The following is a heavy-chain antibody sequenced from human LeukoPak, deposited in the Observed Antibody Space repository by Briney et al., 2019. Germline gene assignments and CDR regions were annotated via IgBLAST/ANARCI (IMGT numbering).Heavy chain of an antibody. CDR1: GFTSSSYW. V-gene: IGHV3-74*01. Sequence: PGGSLRLSCAASGFTSSSYWMHWVRQAPGKGLVWVSRIKSDGSTNYADSVKGRFTISRDNAKNTVSLQMNSLRAEDTGVYYCARAPSEIGGYYPEYFRHWGQGTLVTVSS. J-gene: IGHJ1*01. CDR3: ARAPSEIGGYYPEYFRH. D-gene: IGHD3-22*01. CDR2: IKSDGST.